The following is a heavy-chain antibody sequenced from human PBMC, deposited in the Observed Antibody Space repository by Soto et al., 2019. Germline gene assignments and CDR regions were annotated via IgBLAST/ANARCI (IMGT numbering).Heavy chain of an antibody. V-gene: IGHV4-4*08. D-gene: IGHD3-16*01. CDR3: ALHLSVGGVFAF. CDR2: IDSSGST. J-gene: IGHJ4*02. Sequence: QVQLQESGPGLVKPSETLSLTCTVSGDFNTNFYWSWIRQSPGKGLGWMGFIDSSGSTRYNPSHKSRTAMSRAPGDRQSSLSVSSAAAADTAVYCCALHLSVGGVFAFGGQGTQVTDAS. CDR1: GDFNTNFY.